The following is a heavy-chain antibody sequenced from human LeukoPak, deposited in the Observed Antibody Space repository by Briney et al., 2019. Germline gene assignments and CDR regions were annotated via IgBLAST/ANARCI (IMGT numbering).Heavy chain of an antibody. D-gene: IGHD6-13*01. Sequence: GASLRLSCAASGFTFSSYAMSWVRQAPGRGLEWVSAISGSGGSTYYADSVKGWFTISRDNSKNTLYLQMNSLRAEDTAVYYCAKSEAAAGPNWFDPWGQGTLVTVSS. CDR1: GFTFSSYA. CDR3: AKSEAAAGPNWFDP. V-gene: IGHV3-23*01. CDR2: ISGSGGST. J-gene: IGHJ5*02.